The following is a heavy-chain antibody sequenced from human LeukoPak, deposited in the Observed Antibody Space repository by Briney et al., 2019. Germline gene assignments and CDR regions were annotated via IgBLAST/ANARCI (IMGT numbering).Heavy chain of an antibody. V-gene: IGHV4-34*01. CDR2: INHSGST. D-gene: IGHD3-22*01. Sequence: ASETLSLTCAVYGVSFSGYYWSWIRQPPGKGLEWIGEINHSGSTNYNPSLRSRVTISVDTSKNQFSLKLSSVTAADTAVYYCARGRENSVRVVVIRPHDYWGQGTLVTVSS. CDR1: GVSFSGYY. CDR3: ARGRENSVRVVVIRPHDY. J-gene: IGHJ4*02.